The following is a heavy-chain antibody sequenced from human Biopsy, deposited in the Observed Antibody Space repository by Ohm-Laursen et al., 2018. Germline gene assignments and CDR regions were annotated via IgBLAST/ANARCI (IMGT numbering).Heavy chain of an antibody. V-gene: IGHV3-21*06. CDR1: GFIFDDYA. D-gene: IGHD4-17*01. CDR3: ATAAYAPPYFDL. J-gene: IGHJ4*02. Sequence: SLRLSCAASGFIFDDYAMYWVRQAPGKGLEWVSSITGGGNYINYADSVRGRFTISRDNSKNSVYLVMSSLRAEDTAVYFCATAAYAPPYFDLWGRGTVVTVSS. CDR2: ITGGGNYI.